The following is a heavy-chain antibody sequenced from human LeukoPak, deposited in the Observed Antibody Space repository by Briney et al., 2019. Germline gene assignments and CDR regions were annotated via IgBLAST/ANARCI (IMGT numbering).Heavy chain of an antibody. CDR2: ISAYNGDT. V-gene: IGHV1-18*01. J-gene: IGHJ4*02. D-gene: IGHD3-22*01. CDR3: ARDNPYYYLY. Sequence: ASVKVSCRASGYTFTNYDISWMRQAPGQGLEWMGWISAYNGDTKYLEKPQGRVTMTTDTSTSKAYMELRSLRSDDTAVYYCARDNPYYYLYWGQGTLVTVSS. CDR1: GYTFTNYD.